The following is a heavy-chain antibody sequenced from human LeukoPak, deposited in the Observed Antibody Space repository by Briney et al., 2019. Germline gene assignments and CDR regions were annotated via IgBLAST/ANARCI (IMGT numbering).Heavy chain of an antibody. J-gene: IGHJ5*02. Sequence: ASVKVSCKASGYTFTGYYMHWVRQAPGQGLEWMGWINPNSGGTNYAQKFQGRVIMTRDTSISTAYMELSRLRSDDTAVYYCARQEASWNWFDPWGQGTLVTVSS. CDR2: INPNSGGT. D-gene: IGHD2-21*01. CDR3: ARQEASWNWFDP. V-gene: IGHV1-2*02. CDR1: GYTFTGYY.